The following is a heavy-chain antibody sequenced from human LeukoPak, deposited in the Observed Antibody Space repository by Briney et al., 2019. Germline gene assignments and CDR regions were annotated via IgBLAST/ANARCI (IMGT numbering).Heavy chain of an antibody. CDR1: GFTFSSHS. CDR2: ISGLSSYT. J-gene: IGHJ4*02. V-gene: IGHV3-21*01. D-gene: IGHD1-1*01. CDR3: ARDGIQGVY. Sequence: GGSLRLSCAASGFTFSSHSMNWVRQAPAKGLEWVSSISGLSSYTYYADSVKGRFTISRDNAKNSLYLQMNNLGAEDTAVYYCARDGIQGVYWGQGILVTVSS.